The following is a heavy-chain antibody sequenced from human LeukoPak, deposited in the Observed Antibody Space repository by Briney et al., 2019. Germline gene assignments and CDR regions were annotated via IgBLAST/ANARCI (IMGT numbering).Heavy chain of an antibody. CDR3: ARASGSYDY. V-gene: IGHV3-33*01. J-gene: IGHJ4*02. Sequence: SLRLSCVASGFTFSIYGMHWVRQSPGKGLEWVAVIWNDGSNKYYADSVKGRFTISRDNSKNTLFLQMNSLRAADTAVYYCARASGSYDYWGQGTLVTVSS. D-gene: IGHD1-26*01. CDR1: GFTFSIYG. CDR2: IWNDGSNK.